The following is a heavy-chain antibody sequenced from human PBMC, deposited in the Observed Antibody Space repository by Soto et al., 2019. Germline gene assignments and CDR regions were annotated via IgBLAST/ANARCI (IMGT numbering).Heavy chain of an antibody. Sequence: GSLRLSCAASGFTFSRYAMSWVRQAPGNGLEWVSAISGSGGSTYYADSVKGRFTISRDNSKNTLYLQMNSLRAEDTAVYYCAKEGLWFGEWGDAFDIWGQGTMVTVSS. V-gene: IGHV3-23*01. CDR3: AKEGLWFGEWGDAFDI. CDR1: GFTFSRYA. CDR2: ISGSGGST. J-gene: IGHJ3*02. D-gene: IGHD3-10*01.